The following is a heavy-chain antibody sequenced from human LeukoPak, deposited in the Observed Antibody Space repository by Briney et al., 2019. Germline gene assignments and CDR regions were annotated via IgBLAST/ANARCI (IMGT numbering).Heavy chain of an antibody. V-gene: IGHV3-21*01. J-gene: IGHJ4*02. Sequence: SGGSLRLSCAASGFNFSSYSMNWVRQAPGKGLEWVSSISSSSSFRYYADSVKGRFTISRDNAKNSLYLQMNSLRAEDTAVYYCAREGSGYFYWGQGTLVTVSS. CDR1: GFNFSSYS. CDR3: AREGSGYFY. D-gene: IGHD3-22*01. CDR2: ISSSSSFR.